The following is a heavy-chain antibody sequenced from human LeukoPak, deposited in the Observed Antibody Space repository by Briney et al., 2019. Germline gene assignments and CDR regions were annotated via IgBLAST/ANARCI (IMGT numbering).Heavy chain of an antibody. J-gene: IGHJ4*02. CDR3: ARDLSGITGYTYGRGIDY. CDR1: GFTFDDYG. Sequence: GWSLRLSCAASGFTFDDYGMSWARQAPGKGLEWVANIKKDGSEKYYVDSVKGRFTISRDNAKTSLYLQMNSLRAEDTAVYYCARDLSGITGYTYGRGIDYWGQGTLLTVSS. V-gene: IGHV3-7*01. D-gene: IGHD5-18*01. CDR2: IKKDGSEK.